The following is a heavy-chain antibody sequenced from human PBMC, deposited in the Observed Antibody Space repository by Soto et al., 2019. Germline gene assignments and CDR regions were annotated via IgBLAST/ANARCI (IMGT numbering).Heavy chain of an antibody. J-gene: IGHJ4*02. D-gene: IGHD2-15*01. CDR2: MNPNTGNT. V-gene: IGHV1-8*01. CDR1: GYTFTNYD. Sequence: ASVKVSCKASGYTFTNYDINWVRQATGQGLEWMGWMNPNTGNTAYTQKFQDRVTMTRNTSISTAYMELSSLGSEDTAVYFCARALGYCSGARCLYYFDVRGQRTPVTVSS. CDR3: ARALGYCSGARCLYYFDV.